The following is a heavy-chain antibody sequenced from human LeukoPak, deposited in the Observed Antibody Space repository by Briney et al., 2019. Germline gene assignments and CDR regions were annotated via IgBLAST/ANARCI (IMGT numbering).Heavy chain of an antibody. V-gene: IGHV4-59*01. CDR1: GVSISSYY. CDR2: IYYSGST. CDR3: ARDPYSSSYYRAFDI. Sequence: SETLSLTCIVSGVSISSYYWSWIRQPPGKGLEWIGYIYYSGSTNYNPSLKSRVTISVDTSKNQFSLKRSSVTAADTAVYYCARDPYSSSYYRAFDIWGQGTMVTVSS. J-gene: IGHJ3*02. D-gene: IGHD6-13*01.